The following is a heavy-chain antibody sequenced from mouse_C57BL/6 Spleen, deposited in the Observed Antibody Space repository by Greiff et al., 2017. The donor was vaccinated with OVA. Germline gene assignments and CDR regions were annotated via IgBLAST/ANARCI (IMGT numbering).Heavy chain of an antibody. Sequence: EVKLVESGGGLVKPGGSLKLSCAASGFTFSSYAMSWVRQTPEKRLEWVATISDGGSYTYYPDNVKGRFTISRDNAKNNLYLQMSHLKSEDTAMYYCARGLDYDWAYWGQGTLVTVSA. V-gene: IGHV5-4*03. CDR2: ISDGGSYT. CDR1: GFTFSSYA. J-gene: IGHJ3*01. CDR3: ARGLDYDWAY. D-gene: IGHD2-4*01.